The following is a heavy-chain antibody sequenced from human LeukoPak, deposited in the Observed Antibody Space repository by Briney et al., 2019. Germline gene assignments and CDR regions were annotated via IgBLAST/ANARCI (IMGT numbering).Heavy chain of an antibody. CDR2: IIPIFGTA. D-gene: IGHD2-2*01. CDR3: AGAIYCSSTSCYPGDY. V-gene: IGHV1-69*05. J-gene: IGHJ4*02. Sequence: SVKVSCKASGGTFSSYAISWVRQAPGQGLEWVGGIIPIFGTANYAQKFQGRVTITTDESTSTAYMELSSLRSEDTAVYYCAGAIYCSSTSCYPGDYWGQGTLVTVSS. CDR1: GGTFSSYA.